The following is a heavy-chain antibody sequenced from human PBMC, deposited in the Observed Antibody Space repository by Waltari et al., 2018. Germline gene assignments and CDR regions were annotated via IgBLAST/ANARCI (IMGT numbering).Heavy chain of an antibody. CDR1: GFTFSRYW. CDR3: ARVATKTYSTPVPGRPYYYGMDV. V-gene: IGHV3-74*01. D-gene: IGHD2-8*01. Sequence: EEQLVESGGGLAPPGESLRLSCAASGFTFSRYWLAWFRKDPGKGLVWVSRMSSDGSSTTYAESVKGRFTSSRDNAKNTLYVQRNRLRAEDTAVYYCARVATKTYSTPVPGRPYYYGMDVCGQGTTVTVSS. CDR2: MSSDGSST. J-gene: IGHJ6*02.